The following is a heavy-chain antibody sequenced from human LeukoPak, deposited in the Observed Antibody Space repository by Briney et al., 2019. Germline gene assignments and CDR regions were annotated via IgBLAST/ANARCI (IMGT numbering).Heavy chain of an antibody. J-gene: IGHJ4*02. CDR2: ISGDSDYT. D-gene: IGHD3-10*01. Sequence: PGGSLRLSCAASGFTFDDYATHWVRQAPGMGMEWVSLISGDSDYTYYADSVKGRFTISRDNSKNSLYLQMNTLRTEDNALYYCAKGHGSRTGDFEYWGQGTLVTVSS. V-gene: IGHV3-43*02. CDR1: GFTFDDYA. CDR3: AKGHGSRTGDFEY.